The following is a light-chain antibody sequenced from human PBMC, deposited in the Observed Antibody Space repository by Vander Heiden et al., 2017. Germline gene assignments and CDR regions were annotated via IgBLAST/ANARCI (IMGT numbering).Light chain of an antibody. CDR1: SSDVGSYNL. V-gene: IGLV2-23*03. J-gene: IGLJ1*01. Sequence: QSALTQPASVSGSPGQSITISCTGTSSDVGSYNLVSWYQHHPGKAPKLMIYEGSKRPSGVSNRFSGSQSGNTASLTISGLQAEDEADYYCCSYAGSTTFYVFGTGTKVTVL. CDR2: EGS. CDR3: CSYAGSTTFYV.